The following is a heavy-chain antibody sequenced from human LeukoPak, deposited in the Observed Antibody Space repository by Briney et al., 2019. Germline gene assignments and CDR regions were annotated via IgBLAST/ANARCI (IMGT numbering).Heavy chain of an antibody. CDR2: MIPIFGTA. D-gene: IGHD6-19*01. CDR3: ASSIAVAQPFAA. J-gene: IGHJ5*02. V-gene: IGHV1-69*05. Sequence: ASVKVSCKASGGTFSSYAISWVRQAPGQGLEWMGGMIPIFGTANYAQKFQGRVTITTDESTSTAYMELSSLRSEDTAVYSCASSIAVAQPFAAWGQGTLVTVSS. CDR1: GGTFSSYA.